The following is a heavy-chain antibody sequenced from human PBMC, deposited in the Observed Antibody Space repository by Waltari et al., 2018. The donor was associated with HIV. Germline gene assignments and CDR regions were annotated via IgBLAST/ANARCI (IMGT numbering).Heavy chain of an antibody. J-gene: IGHJ4*02. V-gene: IGHV1-69*01. CDR3: ARGPINDHFDN. Sequence: QVQVVPSGAEVKKAGSLGKVPWKASGGTFRTYLISLVRQAPGQGLEWMGGIIPIFGTAKYAQKFQGRVTITADESTSTTYMELSSLRSGDTAVYYCARGPINDHFDNWGQGTLVTVSS. D-gene: IGHD3-16*01. CDR2: IIPIFGTA. CDR1: GGTFRTYL.